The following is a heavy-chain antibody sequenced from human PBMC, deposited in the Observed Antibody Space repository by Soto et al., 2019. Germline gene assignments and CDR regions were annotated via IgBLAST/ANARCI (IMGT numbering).Heavy chain of an antibody. D-gene: IGHD3-22*01. CDR3: ARDRGYSSGMDV. CDR2: INHSGST. V-gene: IGHV4-34*01. CDR1: VGSFSGYY. J-gene: IGHJ6*02. Sequence: SETLSLTCAVYVGSFSGYYWSWIRQPPGKGLEWIGEINHSGSTNYNPSLKSRVTISVDTSKNQFSLKLSSVTAADTAVYYCARDRGYSSGMDVWGQGTTVTVSS.